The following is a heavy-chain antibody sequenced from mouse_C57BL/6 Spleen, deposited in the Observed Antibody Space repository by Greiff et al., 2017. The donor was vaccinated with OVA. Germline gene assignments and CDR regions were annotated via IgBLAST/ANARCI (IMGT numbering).Heavy chain of an antibody. CDR1: GYTFTSYW. D-gene: IGHD2-3*01. Sequence: QVQLKQPGAELVRPGTSVKLSCKASGYTFTSYWMHWVKQRPGQGLEWIGVIDPSDSYTNYNQKFKGKATLTVDTSSSTAYMQLSSLTSEDSAVYYCARGGNDGYREDAMDYWGQGTSVTVSS. CDR2: IDPSDSYT. V-gene: IGHV1-59*01. CDR3: ARGGNDGYREDAMDY. J-gene: IGHJ4*01.